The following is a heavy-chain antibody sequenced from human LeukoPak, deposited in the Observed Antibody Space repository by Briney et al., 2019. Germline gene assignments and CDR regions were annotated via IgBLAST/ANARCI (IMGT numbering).Heavy chain of an antibody. J-gene: IGHJ4*02. CDR2: IKKNGSER. CDR3: AVAVAGTGIDY. V-gene: IGHV3-7*03. CDR1: GFTFSSYW. Sequence: GGSLRLSCAASGFTFSSYWMSWVRQAPGKGLEWVANIKKNGSERYYVDSVKGRFTISRDNAKNSLYLQMNSLRAEDTAVYYCAVAVAGTGIDYWGQGTLVTVSS. D-gene: IGHD6-19*01.